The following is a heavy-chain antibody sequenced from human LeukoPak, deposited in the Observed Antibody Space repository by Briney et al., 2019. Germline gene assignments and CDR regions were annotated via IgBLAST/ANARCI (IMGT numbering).Heavy chain of an antibody. CDR1: GFTFSSYA. Sequence: PGGSLRLSCAASGFTFSSYAMSWVRQAPGKGLEWVSAISGSGGTTYYADSVKGRFTISGDNSKNTLYLQMNSLRAEDTAVYYCAKNLGICTSTSCYGWFDPWGQGTLVTVSS. D-gene: IGHD2-2*01. J-gene: IGHJ5*02. V-gene: IGHV3-23*01. CDR3: AKNLGICTSTSCYGWFDP. CDR2: ISGSGGTT.